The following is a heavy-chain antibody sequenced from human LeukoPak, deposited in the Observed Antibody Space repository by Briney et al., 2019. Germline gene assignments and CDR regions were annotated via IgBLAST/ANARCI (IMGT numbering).Heavy chain of an antibody. CDR1: GGSISNTNW. CDR2: VNLQGST. CDR3: ARWPIHLGYCSGGRCHKWFDP. Sequence: SGTLSLTCGVSGGSISNTNWWTWFRQPPGKGLEWIGEVNLQGSTNYNPSLKSRVTISIDTSKNQFSLNLRSVTAADTAVYYCARWPIHLGYCSGGRCHKWFDPWGQGILVTVSS. D-gene: IGHD2-15*01. V-gene: IGHV4-4*02. J-gene: IGHJ5*02.